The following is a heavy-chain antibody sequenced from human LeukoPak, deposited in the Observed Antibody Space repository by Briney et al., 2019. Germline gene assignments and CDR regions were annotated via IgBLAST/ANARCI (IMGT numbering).Heavy chain of an antibody. D-gene: IGHD2-2*01. CDR1: GFTFSSYA. J-gene: IGHJ4*02. V-gene: IGHV3-30*04. Sequence: GGSLRLSCAASGFTFSSYAMHWVRQAPGKGLEWVAVISYDGSNKYYADSVKGRFTISRDNSKNTLYLQMNSLRAEDTAVYYCARGDQSIVVVPAAMPGFDYWGQGTLVTVSS. CDR2: ISYDGSNK. CDR3: ARGDQSIVVVPAAMPGFDY.